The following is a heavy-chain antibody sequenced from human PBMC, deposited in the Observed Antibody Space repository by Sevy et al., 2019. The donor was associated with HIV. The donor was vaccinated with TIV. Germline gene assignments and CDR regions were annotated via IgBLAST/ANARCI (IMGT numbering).Heavy chain of an antibody. V-gene: IGHV3-30*18. J-gene: IGHJ6*02. CDR2: ISYDGRNK. CDR3: SKDFTGYNGMDV. D-gene: IGHD3-9*01. Sequence: GGCLRLSCAVSGIIFTTSGMHWVRQAPGKGLEWVAVISYDGRNKFYGDSVKGRFTISRDNSKNRLYLQMNSLRVEDTAVYYCSKDFTGYNGMDVWGQGTMVTVSS. CDR1: GIIFTTSG.